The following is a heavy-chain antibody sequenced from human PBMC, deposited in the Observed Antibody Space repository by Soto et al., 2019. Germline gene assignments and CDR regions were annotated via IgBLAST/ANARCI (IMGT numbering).Heavy chain of an antibody. CDR2: ISGSGGST. CDR1: GFTFSSYA. CDR3: ARATTVTSYAFDI. D-gene: IGHD4-17*01. Sequence: EVQLLESGGGLVQPGGSLRLSCAASGFTFSSYAMSWVLQAPGKGLAWVSAISGSGGSTYHADSVKGRFTISRDNSKNTLYLQMNSLRAEDTAVYYCARATTVTSYAFDIWVQGPMVTVSS. V-gene: IGHV3-23*01. J-gene: IGHJ3*02.